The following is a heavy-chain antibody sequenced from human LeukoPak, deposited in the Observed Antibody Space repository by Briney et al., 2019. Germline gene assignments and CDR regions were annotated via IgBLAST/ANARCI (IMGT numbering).Heavy chain of an antibody. D-gene: IGHD1-20*01. CDR1: GGAFSSYA. J-gene: IGHJ4*02. CDR3: ARDNWNRLDY. V-gene: IGHV1-69*05. CDR2: IIPIFGTA. Sequence: GSSVKVFCKASGGAFSSYAISWVRQAPGQGLEWMGGIIPIFGTANYAQKFQGRVTITTDESTSTAYMELSSLRSEDTAVYYCARDNWNRLDYWGQGTLVTVSS.